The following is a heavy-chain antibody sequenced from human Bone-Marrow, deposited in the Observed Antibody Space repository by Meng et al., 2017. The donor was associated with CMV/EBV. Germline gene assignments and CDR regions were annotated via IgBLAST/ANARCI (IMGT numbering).Heavy chain of an antibody. CDR1: GGSISSYY. D-gene: IGHD1-7*01. J-gene: IGHJ6*01. CDR2: IYYSGST. V-gene: IGHV4-59*01. Sequence: SETLSLTCTVSGGSISSYYWSWIRQPPGKGLEWIGYIYYSGSTNYNPSLKSRVTISVDTSKNQFSLKLSSVTAADTAVYYCARDGTGTTYWDYGMDVWGQGTTVTGSS. CDR3: ARDGTGTTYWDYGMDV.